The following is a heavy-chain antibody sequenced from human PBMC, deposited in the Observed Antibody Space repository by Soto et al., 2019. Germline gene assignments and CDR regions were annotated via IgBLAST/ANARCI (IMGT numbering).Heavy chain of an antibody. CDR1: GGTFSTYA. CDR2: IIPIFDTE. D-gene: IGHD2-2*01. V-gene: IGHV1-69*12. CDR3: ARHDCISSSCYYYYYYGMDV. Sequence: QVQLVQAGGEVKKPGSSVKVSCKASGGTFSTYAISWVRQAPGQGLEWMGGIIPIFDTENYAQKFKGRVTITADESTSTAYRELSRLRSEETAVYYCARHDCISSSCYYYYYYGMDVWGQGTTVTVSS. J-gene: IGHJ6*02.